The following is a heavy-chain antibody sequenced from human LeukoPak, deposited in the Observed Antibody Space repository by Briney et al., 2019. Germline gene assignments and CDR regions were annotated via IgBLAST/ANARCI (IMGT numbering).Heavy chain of an antibody. CDR2: IKQDGSEK. D-gene: IGHD5-12*01. V-gene: IGHV3-7*01. J-gene: IGHJ4*02. CDR3: ARARPSMWIDY. Sequence: GGSLRLSCAASGFTFSTYWMTWVRQAPGKGLEWVANIKQDGSEKYFVDSVKGRFTISRDSSKNTLYLQMNSLRPEDTAMYYCARARPSMWIDYWGQGTLITVSS. CDR1: GFTFSTYW.